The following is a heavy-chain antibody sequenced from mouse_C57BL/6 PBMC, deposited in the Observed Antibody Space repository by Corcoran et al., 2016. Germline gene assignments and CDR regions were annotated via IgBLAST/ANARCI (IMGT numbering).Heavy chain of an antibody. CDR2: INTYSGVP. Sequence: QIQLVQSGPELKKPGETVKISCKASGYTFTTYGMSRVKQAPGKGLKWMRWINTYSGVPTYADDFKGRFAFSLETSASTAYLQINNLKNEDTATYFCAYSNYAMDYWGQGTSVTVSS. D-gene: IGHD2-5*01. CDR1: GYTFTTYG. CDR3: AYSNYAMDY. V-gene: IGHV9-3*01. J-gene: IGHJ4*01.